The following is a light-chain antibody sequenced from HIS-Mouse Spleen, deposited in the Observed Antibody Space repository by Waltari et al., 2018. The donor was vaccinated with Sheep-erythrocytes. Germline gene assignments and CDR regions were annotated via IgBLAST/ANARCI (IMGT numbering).Light chain of an antibody. CDR1: NIGSKS. CDR2: DVS. CDR3: CSYAGSYNHV. V-gene: IGLV2-11*01. J-gene: IGLJ1*01. Sequence: LTQPPSVSVAPGKTARITCGGNNIGSKSVHWYQQHPGKAPKLMIYDVSKRPSGVPDRFSGSKSGNTASLTISGLQAEDEADYYCCSYAGSYNHVFATGTKVTVL.